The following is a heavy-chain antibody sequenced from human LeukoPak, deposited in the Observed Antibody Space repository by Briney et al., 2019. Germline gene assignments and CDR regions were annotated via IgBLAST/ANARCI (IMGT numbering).Heavy chain of an antibody. CDR3: ARSGNYGANSDPFDY. Sequence: KHGESLNISCQGSGYRFTTYWVTWVRQMPGKGLEWMGIIYPGDSDTRYSPSFQGQVTISADKSSSTAFLQWRSLKASDTAMYYCARSGNYGANSDPFDYWGQGTLVTVSS. J-gene: IGHJ4*02. CDR1: GYRFTTYW. D-gene: IGHD4-23*01. V-gene: IGHV5-51*01. CDR2: IYPGDSDT.